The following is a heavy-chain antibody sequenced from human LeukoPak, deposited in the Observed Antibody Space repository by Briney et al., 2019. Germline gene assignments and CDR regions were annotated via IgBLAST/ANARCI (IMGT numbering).Heavy chain of an antibody. V-gene: IGHV4-34*01. CDR2: MNPSGST. D-gene: IGHD3-22*01. J-gene: IGHJ6*03. CDR1: GGSFSDYY. CDR3: ARGRQDVTMIVVVMTAVSYYLDV. Sequence: SETLSLTCAVYGGSFSDYYWTWIRNTPQKGLEWIGEMNPSGSTSYNPSPKSRVTISVDTSNNQFSLKLSSVTAADTAVYYCARGRQDVTMIVVVMTAVSYYLDVWGKGTTVTVS.